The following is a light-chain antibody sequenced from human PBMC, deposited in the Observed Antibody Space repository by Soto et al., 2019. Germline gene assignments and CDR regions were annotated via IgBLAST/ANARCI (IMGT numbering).Light chain of an antibody. V-gene: IGLV2-14*01. J-gene: IGLJ1*01. CDR3: SSYTTSSTLLYV. CDR1: SSDVGGYNS. Sequence: QSALTQPASVSGSPGQSITISCTGTSSDVGGYNSVSWYQQHPGKAPKLMIYEVSNRPSGVSNRFSGSKSGNTASLTISELQAEDEADYYCSSYTTSSTLLYVFGTGTKVTVL. CDR2: EVS.